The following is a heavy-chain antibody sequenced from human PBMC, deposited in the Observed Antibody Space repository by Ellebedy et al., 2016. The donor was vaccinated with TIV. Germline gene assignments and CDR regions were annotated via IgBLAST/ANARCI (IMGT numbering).Heavy chain of an antibody. CDR3: GREPSGWEAFDF. CDR2: FHHTVST. D-gene: IGHD6-19*01. J-gene: IGHJ3*01. Sequence: MPSETLSLTCTVSGASISSSSFFWGWIRKPPGKGLEWIGYFHHTVSTSYNPSLQSRVTISVDTSKNQFSLKLSSVTAADAAIYFCGREPSGWEAFDFWGQGRAVSVSS. V-gene: IGHV4-61*01. CDR1: GASISSSSFF.